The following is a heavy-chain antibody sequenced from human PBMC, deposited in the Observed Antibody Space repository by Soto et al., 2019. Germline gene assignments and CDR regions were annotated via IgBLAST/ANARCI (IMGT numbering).Heavy chain of an antibody. V-gene: IGHV3-72*01. CDR3: ARLEYSSGWYVDY. D-gene: IGHD6-19*01. CDR2: TRNKANSYTT. CDR1: GFTFSDHY. J-gene: IGHJ4*02. Sequence: GGFLRLSCAASGFTFSDHYVDWVRQAPGKGLEWVGRTRNKANSYTTEYAASVKGRFTISRDDSKNSLYLQMNSLKTEDTAVYYCARLEYSSGWYVDYWGQGTLVPVSS.